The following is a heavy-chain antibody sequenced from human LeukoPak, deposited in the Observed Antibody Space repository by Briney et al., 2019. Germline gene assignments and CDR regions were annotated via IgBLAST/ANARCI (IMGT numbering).Heavy chain of an antibody. V-gene: IGHV1-69*04. J-gene: IGHJ6*02. CDR3: ARVVVVVAATTGHYYYYYGMDV. CDR1: GGTFTSYA. CDR2: IIPLLGIE. Sequence: ASVKVSCKASGGTFTSYAISWVRQAPGQGLEWMGRIIPLLGIENYAQKFQGRVTITADKSTSTAYMELSSLRSEDTAVYYCARVVVVVAATTGHYYYYYGMDVWGQGTTVTVSS. D-gene: IGHD2-15*01.